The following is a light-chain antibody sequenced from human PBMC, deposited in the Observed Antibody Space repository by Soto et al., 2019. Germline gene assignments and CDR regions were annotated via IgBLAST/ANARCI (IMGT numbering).Light chain of an antibody. CDR1: QSINIW. Sequence: DIQMTQSPSTPSSSVGDRVPIAFRASQSINIWLAWYQQKPGKAPKLLIYDASSLQSGVPSRFRGSTSGTEFTLTISSLQPDDFATYYCQQYNSYSRSFGGGTKVDIK. V-gene: IGKV1-5*01. J-gene: IGKJ4*01. CDR3: QQYNSYSRS. CDR2: DAS.